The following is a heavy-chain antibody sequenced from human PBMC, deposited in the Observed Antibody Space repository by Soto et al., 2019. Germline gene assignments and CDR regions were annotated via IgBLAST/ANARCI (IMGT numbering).Heavy chain of an antibody. Sequence: QVQLVQSGAEVKKPGSSVKVSCKPSGGSFSSYAITWVRQAPGQGLEWMGGIRPFFGTANYPQKFQDRVTITADKSTTTAYMELRGLSFEDTAVYYCARGETHFDYWGQGTLVTVSS. J-gene: IGHJ4*02. CDR2: IRPFFGTA. CDR1: GGSFSSYA. CDR3: ARGETHFDY. D-gene: IGHD1-26*01. V-gene: IGHV1-69*06.